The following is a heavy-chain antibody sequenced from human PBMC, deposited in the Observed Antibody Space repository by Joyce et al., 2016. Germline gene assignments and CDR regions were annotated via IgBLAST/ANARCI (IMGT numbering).Heavy chain of an antibody. CDR2: INAGNGNT. CDR1: GYTFTNYA. CDR3: AREARMSIDLDY. Sequence: QVQLVQSGAEVKKPGASVKVSCKASGYTFTNYAMHWVRQAPGQSLEWMGWINAGNGNTKYSQEFQGRVTITRDTSASTAYMELSSLRSEDTAVYYCAREARMSIDLDYWGQGTLVTVSS. D-gene: IGHD2-21*01. J-gene: IGHJ4*02. V-gene: IGHV1-3*01.